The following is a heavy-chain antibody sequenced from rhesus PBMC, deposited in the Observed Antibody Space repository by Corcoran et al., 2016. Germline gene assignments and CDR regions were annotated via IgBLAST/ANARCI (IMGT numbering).Heavy chain of an antibody. CDR1: GYSISSGYG. Sequence: QLQLQESGPGLVKPSETLSLTCAVSGYSISSGYGWSWIRQPPGKGLEWIGYIAYRGSNSHNPSLKSRVTISRDTSKNQFSLKLSSGTAADTAVYYCARAGEYCTGSGCYGYFDYWGQGVLVTVSS. CDR3: ARAGEYCTGSGCYGYFDY. CDR2: IAYRGSN. V-gene: IGHV4-122*02. J-gene: IGHJ4*01. D-gene: IGHD2-21*01.